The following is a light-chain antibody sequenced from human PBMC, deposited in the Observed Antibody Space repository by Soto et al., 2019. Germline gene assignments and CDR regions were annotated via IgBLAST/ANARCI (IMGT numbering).Light chain of an antibody. CDR2: DVN. V-gene: IGLV2-14*03. CDR1: GSDVGGYNF. J-gene: IGLJ2*01. Sequence: QSALTQPASVSGSPGQSITISCTGTGSDVGGYNFVSWYQQHPGKAPKLMIYDVNIRPSGVSNRFSGSKSGNTASLTISGLQAEYEADYYCCSYASSSTRVIFGGGTKVTVL. CDR3: CSYASSSTRVI.